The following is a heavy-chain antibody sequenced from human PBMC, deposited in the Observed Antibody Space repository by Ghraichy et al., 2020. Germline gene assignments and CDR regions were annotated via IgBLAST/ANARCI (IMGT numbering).Heavy chain of an antibody. Sequence: GGSLRLSCAVSGYSVSSNWIYWIRLPQGPGLDLVANIKEDGSEKHYLDSVKGRFTISRHNTNNTLYLQLDRLRAEDTAGCYCARYKVVWATGFDFWGQGTLVTVSS. V-gene: IGHV3-7*04. CDR1: GYSVSSNW. CDR2: IKEDGSEK. J-gene: IGHJ4*02. D-gene: IGHD1-26*01. CDR3: ARYKVVWATGFDF.